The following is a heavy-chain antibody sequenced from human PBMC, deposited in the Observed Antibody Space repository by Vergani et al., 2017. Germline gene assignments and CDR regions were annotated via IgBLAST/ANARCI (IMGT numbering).Heavy chain of an antibody. J-gene: IGHJ4*02. CDR3: ARIRSRDYYDSGGYYGDY. Sequence: QVTLKESGPVLVKPTETLTLTCTVSGFSLSNARMGVSWIRQPPGKALEWLAHIFSNDEKSYSTSLKGRLTISKDTSKSQVVLTMTNMDPVDTATYYCARIRSRDYYDSGGYYGDYWGQGTLVTVSS. CDR2: IFSNDEK. CDR1: GFSLSNARMG. D-gene: IGHD3-22*01. V-gene: IGHV2-26*01.